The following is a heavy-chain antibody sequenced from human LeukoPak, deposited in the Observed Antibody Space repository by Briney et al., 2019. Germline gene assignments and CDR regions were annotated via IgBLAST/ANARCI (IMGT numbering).Heavy chain of an antibody. Sequence: SETLSLTCSVSGGSITSTYYWGWIRQPPGKGLEWIGSMYYSGSTYYNPSLKSRVTMSVDTSKNQFSLRLSSVTAADTAVYYCARRAGAYSHPYDYWGQGTLVTVSS. J-gene: IGHJ4*02. D-gene: IGHD4/OR15-4a*01. CDR2: MYYSGST. CDR1: GGSITSTYY. CDR3: ARRAGAYSHPYDY. V-gene: IGHV4-39*01.